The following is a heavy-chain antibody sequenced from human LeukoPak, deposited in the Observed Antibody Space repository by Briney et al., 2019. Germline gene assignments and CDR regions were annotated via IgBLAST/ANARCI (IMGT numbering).Heavy chain of an antibody. CDR1: GFTFSGYA. CDR2: LCGSGGST. Sequence: GGALRHSCAASGFTFSGYAMSWVRQAAGEGREWGSALCGSGGSTYYADSVKGRFTISRDNSKNTLYLQMNSLRAEDTAVYYCARDYYDSSGYEYAFDYWGQGTLVTVSS. CDR3: ARDYYDSSGYEYAFDY. J-gene: IGHJ4*02. V-gene: IGHV3-23*01. D-gene: IGHD3-22*01.